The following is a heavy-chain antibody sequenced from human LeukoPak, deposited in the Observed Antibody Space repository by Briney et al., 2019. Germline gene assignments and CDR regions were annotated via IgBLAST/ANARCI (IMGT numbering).Heavy chain of an antibody. CDR2: INTDGTST. D-gene: IGHD2-2*01. Sequence: GGSLRLSCAASGFTFSSYWMHWVRQAPGKGLVWVSRINTDGTSTSYADSVKGRFTISRDNAKNTLYLQMNSLRAEDTAVYYCARAVAVVVPAAIGYYFDYWGQGTLVTVSS. J-gene: IGHJ4*02. CDR1: GFTFSSYW. V-gene: IGHV3-74*01. CDR3: ARAVAVVVPAAIGYYFDY.